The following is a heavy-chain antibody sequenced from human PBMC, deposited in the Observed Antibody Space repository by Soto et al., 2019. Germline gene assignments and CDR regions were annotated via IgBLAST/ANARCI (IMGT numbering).Heavy chain of an antibody. CDR3: ARGTYRSKTDFDY. Sequence: VGSLRLSCAASGFTFSDYYMTWIRQAPGSGLEWVSYISSSSGTISYANSVKGRFTISRDNAQNSLYLQMTSLRAEDTAVYYCARGTYRSKTDFDYWGQGTLVTVSS. V-gene: IGHV3-11*01. CDR2: ISSSSGTI. CDR1: GFTFSDYY. J-gene: IGHJ4*02. D-gene: IGHD6-13*01.